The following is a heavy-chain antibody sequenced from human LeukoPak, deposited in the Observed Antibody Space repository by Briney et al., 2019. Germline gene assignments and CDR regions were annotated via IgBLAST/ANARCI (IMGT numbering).Heavy chain of an antibody. D-gene: IGHD2-2*02. Sequence: PSETLSLTCTVSGGSISSYYWSWIRQPPGKGLEWIGYIYYSGSTNYNPSLKSRVTVSVDTSKNQFSLKLSSVTAADTAVYYCARPDCSSTSCYTLEYWGQGTLVTVSS. CDR2: IYYSGST. J-gene: IGHJ4*02. CDR1: GGSISSYY. V-gene: IGHV4-59*01. CDR3: ARPDCSSTSCYTLEY.